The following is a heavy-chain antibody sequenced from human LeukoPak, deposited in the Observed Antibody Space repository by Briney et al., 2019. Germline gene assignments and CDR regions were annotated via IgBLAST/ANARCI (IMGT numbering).Heavy chain of an antibody. V-gene: IGHV4-59*08. CDR1: GGSISSYY. Sequence: SETLSLTCTVSGGSISSYYWSWIRQPPGKGLEWTGYIYYSGSTNYNPSLKSRVTISVDTSKNQFSLKLSSVTAADTAVYYCARVGVATANYYFDYWGQGTLVTVSP. D-gene: IGHD5-12*01. CDR3: ARVGVATANYYFDY. CDR2: IYYSGST. J-gene: IGHJ4*02.